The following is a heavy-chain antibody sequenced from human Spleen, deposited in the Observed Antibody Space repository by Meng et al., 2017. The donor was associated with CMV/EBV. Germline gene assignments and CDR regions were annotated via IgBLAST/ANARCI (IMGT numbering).Heavy chain of an antibody. D-gene: IGHD4-17*01. J-gene: IGHJ1*01. CDR2: IKQDGSEK. Sequence: GESLKISCAASGFTFSSYWMSWVRQAPGKGLEWVANIKQDGSEKYYVDSVKGRFTISRDNAKNSLYLQMNSLRAEDTAVYYCARDGDYATEYFQHWGQGTLVTVSS. CDR1: GFTFSSYW. V-gene: IGHV3-7*01. CDR3: ARDGDYATEYFQH.